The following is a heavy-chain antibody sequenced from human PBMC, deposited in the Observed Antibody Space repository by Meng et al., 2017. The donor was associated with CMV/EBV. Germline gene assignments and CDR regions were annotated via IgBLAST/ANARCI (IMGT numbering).Heavy chain of an antibody. Sequence: SVKVSCKASGGTFSSYAISWVRQAPGQGLEWMGGLIPIFGTANYAQKFQGRVTITTDESTSTAYMELSSLRSEDTAVYYCARDQLEGYSSSWYVGDGMDVWGQGTTVTVSS. CDR2: LIPIFGTA. V-gene: IGHV1-69*05. CDR1: GGTFSSYA. CDR3: ARDQLEGYSSSWYVGDGMDV. D-gene: IGHD6-13*01. J-gene: IGHJ6*02.